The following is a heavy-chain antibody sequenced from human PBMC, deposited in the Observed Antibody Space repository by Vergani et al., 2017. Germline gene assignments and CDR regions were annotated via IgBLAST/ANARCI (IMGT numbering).Heavy chain of an antibody. V-gene: IGHV1-8*01. CDR2: MNPKSGNT. D-gene: IGHD3/OR15-3a*01. CDR3: ALGRGRYNWFDP. J-gene: IGHJ5*02. Sequence: QVKLVQSGAEVKKPGASVKVSCKASGYTFTSYEINWVRQATGQGLEWMGWMNPKSGNTGHAQKFQGRGTMTRNTSIRTAYMELSSLRSEDTAVYYCALGRGRYNWFDPWGQGTLVTVSS. CDR1: GYTFTSYE.